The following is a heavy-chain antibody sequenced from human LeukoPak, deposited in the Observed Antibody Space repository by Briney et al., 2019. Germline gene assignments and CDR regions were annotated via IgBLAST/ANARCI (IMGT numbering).Heavy chain of an antibody. Sequence: ASVKVSCKASGYTFTSYGISWGRQAPGQGLEWMGWISAYNGNTNYAQKLQGRVTMTTDTSTSTAYMELRSLRSDDTAVYYCARVRRAQDYYSYYMDVWGKGTTVTISS. CDR3: ARVRRAQDYYSYYMDV. CDR2: ISAYNGNT. CDR1: GYTFTSYG. V-gene: IGHV1-18*01. J-gene: IGHJ6*03.